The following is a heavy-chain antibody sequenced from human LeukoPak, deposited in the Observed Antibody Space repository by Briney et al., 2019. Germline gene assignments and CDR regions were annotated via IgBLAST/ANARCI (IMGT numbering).Heavy chain of an antibody. CDR1: GGSISSYY. CDR2: LHTSGST. CDR3: ARLGGYYYYMDV. Sequence: TSETLSLTCTVSGGSISSYYWSWIRQPAGEGLEWIGRLHTSGSTNYNPSLKSRVTISVDTSKNQFSLKLSSVPAADPAVYYCARLGGYYYYMDVWGKGTTVTISS. J-gene: IGHJ6*03. V-gene: IGHV4-4*07. D-gene: IGHD1-26*01.